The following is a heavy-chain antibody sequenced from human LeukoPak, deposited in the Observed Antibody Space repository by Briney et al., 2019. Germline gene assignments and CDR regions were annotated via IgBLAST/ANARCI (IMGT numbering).Heavy chain of an antibody. CDR1: GGSISSYY. V-gene: IGHV4-59*12. Sequence: PSETLSLTCTVSGGSISSYYWSWIRQPPGKGLEWSGYIYYSGTTNYNPSLKSRVTISVDTSKNQFSLKLSSVTAADTAVYYCARRPLGYCSSTSCPTPYYFDYWGQGTLVTVSS. J-gene: IGHJ4*02. CDR3: ARRPLGYCSSTSCPTPYYFDY. CDR2: IYYSGTT. D-gene: IGHD2-2*01.